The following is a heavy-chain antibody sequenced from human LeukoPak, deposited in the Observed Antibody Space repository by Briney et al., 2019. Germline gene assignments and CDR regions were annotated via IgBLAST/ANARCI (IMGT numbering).Heavy chain of an antibody. V-gene: IGHV4-59*01. CDR3: ARGPGIAAAGRWFDP. D-gene: IGHD6-13*01. CDR2: IYYSGST. J-gene: IGHJ5*02. CDR1: GGSISSYY. Sequence: SETLSLTCTVSGGSISSYYWSWIRQPPGKGLEWIGYIYYSGSTNYNPSLKSRVTISVDTSKNQFSLKLSSVTAAYTAVYYCARGPGIAAAGRWFDPWGQGTLVTVSS.